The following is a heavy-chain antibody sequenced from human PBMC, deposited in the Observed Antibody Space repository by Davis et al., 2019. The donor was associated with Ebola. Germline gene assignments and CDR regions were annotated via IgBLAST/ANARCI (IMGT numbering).Heavy chain of an antibody. CDR1: GGTFNRFA. Sequence: SVKVSCKASGGTFNRFAFSWVRQAPGHGLEWMGEIIPRLDTTQYAQKFQGKVTITADEVTSTAYMELERLRSEDTAVYFCARRQLGEFPVFDPWGQGTLVTVS. D-gene: IGHD3-10*01. V-gene: IGHV1-69*13. J-gene: IGHJ5*02. CDR3: ARRQLGEFPVFDP. CDR2: IIPRLDTT.